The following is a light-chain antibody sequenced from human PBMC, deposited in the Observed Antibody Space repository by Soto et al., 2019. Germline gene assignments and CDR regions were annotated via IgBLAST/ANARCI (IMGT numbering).Light chain of an antibody. V-gene: IGKV3-15*01. CDR1: QSVSSN. Sequence: EIVMTQSPATLSVSPGERATLSCRASQSVSSNLAWYQQKPGQAPRLLIYGASTRATGIPARFSGSGSGTECTLTISSMKSEDFAVYYSQQYNNWTYTFGQGTTLEIK. CDR2: GAS. J-gene: IGKJ2*01. CDR3: QQYNNWTYT.